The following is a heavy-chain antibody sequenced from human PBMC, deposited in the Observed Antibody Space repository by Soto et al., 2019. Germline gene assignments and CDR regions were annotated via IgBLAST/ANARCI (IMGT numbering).Heavy chain of an antibody. V-gene: IGHV3-48*03. CDR3: AREGPDYGGNYWYFDL. CDR2: ISSSGSTI. CDR1: GFTFSSYE. J-gene: IGHJ2*01. Sequence: EVQLVESGGGLVQPGGSLRLSCAASGFTFSSYEMNWVRQAPGKGLEWVSYISSSGSTIYYADSVKGRFTISRDNAKNSLYLQMNSLRAEDTAVYYCAREGPDYGGNYWYFDLWGRGTLVTVSS. D-gene: IGHD4-17*01.